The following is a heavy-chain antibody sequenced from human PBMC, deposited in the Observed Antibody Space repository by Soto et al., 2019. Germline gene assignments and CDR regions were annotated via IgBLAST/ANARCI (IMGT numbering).Heavy chain of an antibody. CDR3: ATVNYYDSSGYYYVPWFDP. D-gene: IGHD3-22*01. V-gene: IGHV1-24*01. Sequence: ASVKVSCKVSGYTLTELSMHWVRQAPGKGFEWMGGFDPEDGETIYAQKFQGRVTMTEDTSTDTAYMELSSLRSEDTAVYYCATVNYYDSSGYYYVPWFDPWGQGTLVTVSS. J-gene: IGHJ5*02. CDR1: GYTLTELS. CDR2: FDPEDGET.